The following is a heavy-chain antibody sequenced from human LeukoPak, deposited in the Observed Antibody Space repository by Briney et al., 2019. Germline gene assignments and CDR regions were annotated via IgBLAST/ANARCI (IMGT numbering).Heavy chain of an antibody. CDR1: GGSFSGYY. Sequence: PSETLSLTCGVYGGSFSGYYWSWIRQPPGKGLEWIGEINHSGSTNYSPSLKSRVTISVDTSKNQFSLKLSSVTAADTAVYYCARGGYGSGSYKSTVPSAEYFQHWGQGTLVTVSS. CDR3: ARGGYGSGSYKSTVPSAEYFQH. J-gene: IGHJ1*01. V-gene: IGHV4-34*01. D-gene: IGHD1-26*01. CDR2: INHSGST.